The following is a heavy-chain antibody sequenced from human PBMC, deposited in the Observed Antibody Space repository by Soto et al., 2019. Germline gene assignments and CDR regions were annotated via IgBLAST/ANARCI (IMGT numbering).Heavy chain of an antibody. J-gene: IGHJ6*02. V-gene: IGHV3-30*18. CDR3: AKGYDCWSGYYHIYYGMDV. D-gene: IGHD3-3*01. Sequence: GGSLRLSCKASGVTLSNYGMYWVRQAPGKGLEWVSLISYDGRTTYYVDSVKGRFTISRDNSKNTPYLQMNRLRVEDTAVYFCAKGYDCWSGYYHIYYGMDVWGQGTTVTVSS. CDR2: ISYDGRTT. CDR1: GVTLSNYG.